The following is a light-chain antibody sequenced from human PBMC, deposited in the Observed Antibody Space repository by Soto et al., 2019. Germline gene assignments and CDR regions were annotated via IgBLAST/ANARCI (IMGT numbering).Light chain of an antibody. V-gene: IGKV1-5*03. CDR1: QGIYTY. CDR2: KAS. Sequence: DIQMTQSPSSLSASVGATVTITCRASQGIYTYLAWYQQKSGQVPKLLIYKASTLKSGVPSRFSGSGSGTEFTLTISSLQPDDFATYYCQHYNSYSEAFGQGTRWIS. CDR3: QHYNSYSEA. J-gene: IGKJ1*01.